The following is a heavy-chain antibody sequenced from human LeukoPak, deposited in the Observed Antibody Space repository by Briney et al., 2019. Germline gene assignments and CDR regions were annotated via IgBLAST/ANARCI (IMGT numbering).Heavy chain of an antibody. CDR1: GYTFTGYY. CDR3: ARDLATTVTPDLVYYYYYYYMDV. D-gene: IGHD4-17*01. V-gene: IGHV1-2*02. Sequence: ASVKVSCKASGYTFTGYYMHWVRQAPGQGLEWMGWINPNSGGTNYAQKFQGRVTMTRDTSISTAYMELSRLRSDDTAVYYCARDLATTVTPDLVYYYYYYYMDVWGKGTTVTVSS. CDR2: INPNSGGT. J-gene: IGHJ6*03.